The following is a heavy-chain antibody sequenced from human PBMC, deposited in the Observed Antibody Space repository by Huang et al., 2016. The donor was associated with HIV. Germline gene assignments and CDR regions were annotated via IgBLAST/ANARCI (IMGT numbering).Heavy chain of an antibody. Sequence: EVQLVESGGGLVQPGGSLRLSCAASGFTFSDHYMDWVRQAAGKGLEWVGRGRNKVRSYTTEYAASVKGRFTSSRDDSETSLYLQMNSLRTEDSAVYYCTGALASDTGMDVWGQGTTVTVSS. CDR3: TGALASDTGMDV. CDR2: GRNKVRSYTT. J-gene: IGHJ6*02. D-gene: IGHD6-19*01. V-gene: IGHV3-72*01. CDR1: GFTFSDHY.